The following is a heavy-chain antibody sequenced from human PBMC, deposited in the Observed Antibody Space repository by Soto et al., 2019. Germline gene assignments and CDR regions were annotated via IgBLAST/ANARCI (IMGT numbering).Heavy chain of an antibody. CDR1: GDSIAGSSYY. D-gene: IGHD3-3*01. CDR2: ISYSGSA. J-gene: IGHJ5*02. Sequence: PSETLSLTCTVSGDSIAGSSYYWGWIRQPPGRGLEWIGSISYSGSAHYSASLRSRITISVDTSKNQFSLNLSSVTAADTAVYYCARQDLYDFWSGPAHNWFDPWGRGTLVTVSS. CDR3: ARQDLYDFWSGPAHNWFDP. V-gene: IGHV4-39*01.